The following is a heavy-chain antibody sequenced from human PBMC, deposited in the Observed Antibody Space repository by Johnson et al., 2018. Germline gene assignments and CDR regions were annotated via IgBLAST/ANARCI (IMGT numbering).Heavy chain of an antibody. V-gene: IGHV3-30*03. CDR1: GFTFSSYG. CDR3: GRCRSVTTSGYAMDV. CDR2: ISYDGSNK. J-gene: IGHJ6*04. Sequence: QVQLQESGGGVVQPGRSLRLSCAGSGFTFSSYGMHWVRQAPGKGLERVAVISYDGSNKYYADSVKGRFPISRDNSKNTLYLQMNSLRAEDTAGYYCGRCRSVTTSGYAMDVWGKGTTVTVSS. D-gene: IGHD4-17*01.